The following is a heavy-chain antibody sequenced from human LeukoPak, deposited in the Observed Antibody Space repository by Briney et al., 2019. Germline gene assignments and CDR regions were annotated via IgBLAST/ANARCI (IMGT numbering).Heavy chain of an antibody. CDR1: GYTFTSYA. Sequence: ASVKVSCKASGYTFTSYAMNWVRQAPGQGLEWMGWINTNTGNPTYAQGFTGRFVFSLDTSVSTAYLQISSLKAEDTAVYYCARVRRWGVDCSGGSCLKENWFDPWGQGTLVTVSS. J-gene: IGHJ5*02. CDR2: INTNTGNP. CDR3: ARVRRWGVDCSGGSCLKENWFDP. V-gene: IGHV7-4-1*02. D-gene: IGHD2-15*01.